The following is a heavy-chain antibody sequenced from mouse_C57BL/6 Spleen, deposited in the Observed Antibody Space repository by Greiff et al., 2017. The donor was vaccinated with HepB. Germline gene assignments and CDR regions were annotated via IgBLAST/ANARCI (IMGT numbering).Heavy chain of an antibody. D-gene: IGHD2-2*01. V-gene: IGHV1-20*01. Sequence: EVKLVESGPELVKPGDSVKISCKASGYSFTGYFMNWVMQSHGKSLEWIGRINPYNGDTFYNQKFKGKATLTVDKSSSTAHMELRSLTSEDSAVYYCARDMVEYAMDYWGQGTSVTVSS. CDR2: INPYNGDT. CDR3: ARDMVEYAMDY. J-gene: IGHJ4*01. CDR1: GYSFTGYF.